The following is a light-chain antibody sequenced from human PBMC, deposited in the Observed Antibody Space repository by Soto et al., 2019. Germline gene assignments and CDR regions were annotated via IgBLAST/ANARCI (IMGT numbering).Light chain of an antibody. J-gene: IGLJ3*02. CDR3: ETWDSNTRM. Sequence: QPVLTQSSSASASLGPSVKLTCTLSSGHSSYIIAWHQQQPGKAPRYLMKLEGSGSYNKGSGVPDRFSGSSSGADRYLTISNLQFEDEADYYCETWDSNTRMFGGGTKLTVL. CDR2: LEGSGSY. V-gene: IGLV4-60*02. CDR1: SGHSSYI.